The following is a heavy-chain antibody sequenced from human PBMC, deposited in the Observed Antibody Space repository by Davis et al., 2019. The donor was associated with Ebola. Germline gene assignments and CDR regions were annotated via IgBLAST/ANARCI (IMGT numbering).Heavy chain of an antibody. J-gene: IGHJ6*02. Sequence: GESLEISCAASGFTFSSYGIHWVRQAPGKGLEWVAVIWYDGSNKYYADSVKGRFTISRDNSKNTLYLQMNSLSAEDTALYYCARAYTSGWYSFYAMDVWGQGTTVTVSS. CDR1: GFTFSSYG. CDR3: ARAYTSGWYSFYAMDV. V-gene: IGHV3-33*01. CDR2: IWYDGSNK. D-gene: IGHD6-19*01.